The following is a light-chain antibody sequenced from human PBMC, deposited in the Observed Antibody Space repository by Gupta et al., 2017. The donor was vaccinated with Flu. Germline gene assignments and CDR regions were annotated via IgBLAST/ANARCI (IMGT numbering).Light chain of an antibody. V-gene: IGKV1-16*01. CDR1: QDINIF. J-gene: IGKJ3*01. CDR2: ATS. CDR3: QQYKSHPPT. Sequence: VTITCRASQDINIFLAWFQQKPGKTPKSLIYATSHLESGVPSRFSGSGSGSTFTLTISSLQPEDFATYYCQQYKSHPPTFGPGTKVDV.